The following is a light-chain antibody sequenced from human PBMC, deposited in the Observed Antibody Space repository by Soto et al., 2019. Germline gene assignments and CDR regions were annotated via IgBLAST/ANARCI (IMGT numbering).Light chain of an antibody. CDR2: DAS. J-gene: IGKJ5*01. CDR1: QSVSSY. CDR3: QQRSNS. Sequence: EIVLTQSPATLSLSPGERASLSCRASQSVSSYLAWYQQKPGQAPRLLIYDASNRATGIPARFSGSGSGTDFTLTISSLEPEDFAVYYFQQRSNSFGQGTRLEIK. V-gene: IGKV3-11*01.